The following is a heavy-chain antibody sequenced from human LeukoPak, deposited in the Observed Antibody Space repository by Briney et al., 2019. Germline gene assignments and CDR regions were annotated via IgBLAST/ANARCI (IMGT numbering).Heavy chain of an antibody. D-gene: IGHD2-2*01. CDR2: ISYTGDST. J-gene: IGHJ4*02. CDR3: AMGELGYCSSTSCYSRSWYYFDY. Sequence: GGSLRLSCAASGFTFSSYAMSWVRQAPGKGLEWVSTISYTGDSTYYADSVKGRFTISRDNSKNTLYLQMNSLRAEDTAVYYCAMGELGYCSSTSCYSRSWYYFDYWGQGTLVTVSS. V-gene: IGHV3-23*01. CDR1: GFTFSSYA.